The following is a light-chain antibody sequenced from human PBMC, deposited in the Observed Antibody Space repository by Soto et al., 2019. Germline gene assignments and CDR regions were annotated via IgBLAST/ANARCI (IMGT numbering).Light chain of an antibody. CDR2: DVS. J-gene: IGLJ1*01. CDR1: SSDVGGYNY. CDR3: CSYAGSYTYV. V-gene: IGLV2-11*01. Sequence: QSALTQPRSGSGSPGQSVTISCTGTSSDVGGYNYVSWYQQHPGKAPKLMIYDVSNRPSGVPDRFSGSKSGNTASLTISGLQAEDEADYYCCSYAGSYTYVFGTGTKLTVL.